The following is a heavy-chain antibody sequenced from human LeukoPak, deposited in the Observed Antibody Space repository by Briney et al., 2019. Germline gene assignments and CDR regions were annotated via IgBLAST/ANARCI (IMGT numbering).Heavy chain of an antibody. CDR3: VKASSSSPQYNWFDA. V-gene: IGHV3-23*01. Sequence: GGSLRLSCAASGSTFSTYAMSWVRQAPGKGLEWVSVVSGTGGRTYYADSVKGRFTISRDNSKNTLYLQMNSLRAEDTALYYCVKASSSSPQYNWFDAWGQGTLVTVSS. CDR1: GSTFSTYA. D-gene: IGHD6-6*01. CDR2: VSGTGGRT. J-gene: IGHJ5*02.